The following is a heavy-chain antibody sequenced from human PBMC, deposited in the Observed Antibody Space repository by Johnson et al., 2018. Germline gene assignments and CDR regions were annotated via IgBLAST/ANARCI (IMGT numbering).Heavy chain of an antibody. J-gene: IGHJ3*02. CDR2: IYSEGST. CDR3: ARTTRGAFDM. Sequence: VQLVQSGGGLVQXGGSLKLXCAASGFSVSGDYMNWVRQAPGKGLEWVSVIYSEGSTHYVDSVKGRFPVSRDISKNTLYLQMSSLRVEDTAVYFCARTTRGAFDMWGQGTMVTVS. CDR1: GFSVSGDY. V-gene: IGHV3-66*02. D-gene: IGHD4-17*01.